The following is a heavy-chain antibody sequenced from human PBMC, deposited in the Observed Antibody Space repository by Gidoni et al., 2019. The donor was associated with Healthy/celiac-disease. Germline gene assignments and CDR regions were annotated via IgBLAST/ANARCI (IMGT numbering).Heavy chain of an antibody. CDR3: ARGTRGHGGEICY. CDR1: GFTFSSYS. V-gene: IGHV3-21*01. D-gene: IGHD3-16*01. Sequence: EVQLVESGGGLVKPGGSLRLSCAASGFTFSSYSMNWVRQAPGKGLEWVSSISSSSSYIYYADSVKGRFTISRDNAKNSLYLQMNSLRAEDTAVYYCARGTRGHGGEICYWGQGTLVTVSS. CDR2: ISSSSSYI. J-gene: IGHJ4*02.